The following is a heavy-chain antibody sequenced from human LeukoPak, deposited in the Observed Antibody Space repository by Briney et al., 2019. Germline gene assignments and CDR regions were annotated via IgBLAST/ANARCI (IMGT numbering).Heavy chain of an antibody. V-gene: IGHV3-23*01. CDR3: AKVSNQWHFQH. CDR2: FSGSGGST. CDR1: GFTFSSYA. J-gene: IGHJ1*01. Sequence: GGPLRLSCAASGFTFSSYAVSWLRQAPEKGLEWVSAFSGSGGSTYYADSAKGRFTISRDNSKNTLYLQMNSLRGEDTAVYYCAKVSNQWHFQHWGQGTLVTVSS. D-gene: IGHD2-8*01.